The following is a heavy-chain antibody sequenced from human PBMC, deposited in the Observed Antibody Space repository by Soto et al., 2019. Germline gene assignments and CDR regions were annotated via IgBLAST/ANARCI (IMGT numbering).Heavy chain of an antibody. D-gene: IGHD5-12*01. CDR1: GGSISSSNW. CDR3: ARAGGGGYDFPFDY. V-gene: IGHV4-4*02. J-gene: IGHJ4*02. CDR2: IYHRGST. Sequence: QVQLQESGPGLVKPSGTLSLTCAVSGGSISSSNWWSWVRQPPGKGLEWIGEIYHRGSTNYNPSPNSRVPISVDKVKHQFSLKLSSVTAADTAVYYCARAGGGGYDFPFDYWGQGTLVTVSS.